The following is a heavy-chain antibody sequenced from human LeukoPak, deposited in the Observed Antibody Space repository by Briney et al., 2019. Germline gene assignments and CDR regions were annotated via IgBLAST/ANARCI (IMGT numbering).Heavy chain of an antibody. Sequence: SETLSLTCTVSGGSISSSSYCWGWIRQPPGKGLEWIGSIYYSGSTYYNPSLKSRVTISVDTSKNQFSLKLSSVTAADTAVYYCARHWSREYFDYWGQGTLVTVSS. CDR1: GGSISSSSYC. D-gene: IGHD1-26*01. CDR3: ARHWSREYFDY. V-gene: IGHV4-39*01. J-gene: IGHJ4*02. CDR2: IYYSGST.